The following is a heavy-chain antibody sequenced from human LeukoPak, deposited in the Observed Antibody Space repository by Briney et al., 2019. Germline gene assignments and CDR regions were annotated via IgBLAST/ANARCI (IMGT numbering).Heavy chain of an antibody. CDR3: ARGGSGAHVDY. J-gene: IGHJ4*02. D-gene: IGHD3-10*01. Sequence: PSETLSLTCTVSDGSISSYYWSWIRQPPGKGLEWIGYIYYSGSTNYNPSLKSRVTISVDTSKNQFSLKLSSVTAADTAVYYCARGGSGAHVDYWGQGTLVTVSS. CDR2: IYYSGST. CDR1: DGSISSYY. V-gene: IGHV4-59*01.